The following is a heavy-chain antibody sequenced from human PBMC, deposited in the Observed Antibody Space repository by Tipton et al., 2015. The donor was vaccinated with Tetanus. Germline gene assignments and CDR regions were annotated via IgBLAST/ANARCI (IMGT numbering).Heavy chain of an antibody. CDR2: ISAYNGNT. V-gene: IGHV1-18*01. CDR3: ARVRDSSGYPLVGVWFDP. CDR1: GYTFTSYG. D-gene: IGHD3-22*01. Sequence: QLVQSGAEVKKPGASVKVSCKASGYTFTSYGISWVRQAPGQGLEWMGWISAYNGNTNYAQKLQGRVTMTTDTSTSTAYMELRSLRSDDTAVYYCARVRDSSGYPLVGVWFDPWGQGTLVTVSS. J-gene: IGHJ5*02.